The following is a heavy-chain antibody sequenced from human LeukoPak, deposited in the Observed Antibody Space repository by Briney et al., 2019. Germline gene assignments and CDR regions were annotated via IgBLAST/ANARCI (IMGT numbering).Heavy chain of an antibody. V-gene: IGHV1-2*02. CDR3: ATSTGYSSTWGAFDI. CDR1: GYTFTGYY. D-gene: IGHD6-13*01. J-gene: IGHJ3*02. Sequence: ASVKVSCKASGYTFTGYYMHWVRQAPGQGLEWMGWINPNSGGTNYAQKFQGRVTMTRDTSISTAYMELSSLMSDDTAVYYCATSTGYSSTWGAFDIWGQGTMVTVSS. CDR2: INPNSGGT.